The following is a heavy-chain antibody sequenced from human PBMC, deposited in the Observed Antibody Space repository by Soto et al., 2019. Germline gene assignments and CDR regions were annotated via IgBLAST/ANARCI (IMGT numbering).Heavy chain of an antibody. Sequence: PSETLSLPCAVYGWSFSGYYWSWIRQPPGKGLEWIGEINHSGSTNYNPSLKSRVTISVDTSRNQFSLRLSSVTAADTAVYYCARAPTLQRAFTYWGQGTLVTVSS. CDR1: GWSFSGYY. CDR2: INHSGST. D-gene: IGHD1-1*01. J-gene: IGHJ4*02. V-gene: IGHV4-34*01. CDR3: ARAPTLQRAFTY.